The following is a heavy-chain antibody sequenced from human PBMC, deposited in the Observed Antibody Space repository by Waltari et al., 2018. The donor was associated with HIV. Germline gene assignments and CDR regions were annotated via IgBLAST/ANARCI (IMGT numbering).Heavy chain of an antibody. V-gene: IGHV3-30*18. CDR2: IWYNGNTK. Sequence: QVQLVESGGGVVQPGRSLRLSCAASGFPFVAYGMHWVRQAPGKGLGWVAVIWYNGNTKFYSDSVKGRFTSSRDNSKNTLYLQMNSLRGEDTAIYYCAKDLEGSGSLGAAHWGQGILVTVSS. J-gene: IGHJ4*02. D-gene: IGHD6-19*01. CDR3: AKDLEGSGSLGAAH. CDR1: GFPFVAYG.